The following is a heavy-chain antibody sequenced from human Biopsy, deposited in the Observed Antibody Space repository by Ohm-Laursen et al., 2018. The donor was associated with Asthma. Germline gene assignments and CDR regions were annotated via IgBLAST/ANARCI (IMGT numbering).Heavy chain of an antibody. V-gene: IGHV3-7*01. CDR1: GFTFRSYW. CDR3: ARARESSSWASAFDI. J-gene: IGHJ3*02. Sequence: SLRLSCAASGFTFRSYWMSWVRQAPGKGLEWVANIKEDGSEKYYVDSVKGRFTISRDNAKNSLYLQMNRLRAEETAVYYCARARESSSWASAFDIWGQGTKVTVSS. CDR2: IKEDGSEK. D-gene: IGHD6-6*01.